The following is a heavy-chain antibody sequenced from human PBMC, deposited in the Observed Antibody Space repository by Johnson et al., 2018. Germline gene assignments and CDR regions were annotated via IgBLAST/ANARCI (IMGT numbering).Heavy chain of an antibody. J-gene: IGHJ1*01. CDR1: GGSISGYY. V-gene: IGHV4-59*01. Sequence: QVQLQESGPGLVKPSETLSLTCTVSGGSISGYYWTWIRQPPGKELEWIGFIYYSGRTHYNPSLRGRVTISVDTSKNQFSLKLTSLPDADTAVYYFARAMAGAAEYFQHWGQGTLVTVSS. D-gene: IGHD2-8*01. CDR2: IYYSGRT. CDR3: ARAMAGAAEYFQH.